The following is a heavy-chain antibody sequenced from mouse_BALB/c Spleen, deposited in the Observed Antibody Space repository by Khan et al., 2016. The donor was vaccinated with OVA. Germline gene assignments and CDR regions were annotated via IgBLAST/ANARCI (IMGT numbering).Heavy chain of an antibody. Sequence: QVQLQQSGPELVKPGASVKMSCKASGYTFTDYVMNWVKQRNGQGLEWIGQIYPGSDSTYYNEKFKGKATLTAARSSSTAYRQLSTLPSEDSAVYFCARAGWDVFAYWGQGTLVTVSA. CDR2: IYPGSDST. D-gene: IGHD4-1*01. CDR3: ARAGWDVFAY. J-gene: IGHJ3*01. V-gene: IGHV1-77*01. CDR1: GYTFTDYV.